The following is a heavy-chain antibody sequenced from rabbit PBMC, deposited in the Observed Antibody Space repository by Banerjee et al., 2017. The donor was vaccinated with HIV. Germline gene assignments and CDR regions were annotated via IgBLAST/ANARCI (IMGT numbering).Heavy chain of an antibody. V-gene: IGHV1S40*01. CDR3: ARDLSGVIGWNFGL. J-gene: IGHJ4*01. CDR2: IYAGSNGST. D-gene: IGHD1-1*01. Sequence: QSLEESGGDLVKPEGSLTLTCTASGFSFTNKYVMCWVRQAPGKGLEWIACIYAGSNGSTYYATWAKGRFTISKTSWTTVTLQMTSLTAADTATYFCARDLSGVIGWNFGLWGPGTLVTVS. CDR1: GFSFTNKYV.